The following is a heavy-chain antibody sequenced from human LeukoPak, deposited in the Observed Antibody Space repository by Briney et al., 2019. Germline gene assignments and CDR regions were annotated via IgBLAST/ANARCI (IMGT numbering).Heavy chain of an antibody. CDR1: AVTFSIYD. D-gene: IGHD3/OR15-3a*01. CDR3: ARSRGHDY. Sequence: GGSLRLSCAVSAVTFSIYDMSGVGEAPRNGMKWVSIVISDGTTYYAASVKGRFPIYRDNSKNTVYLQMNSLRAEDTAVYYCARSRGHDYWGQGALVTVSS. J-gene: IGHJ4*02. CDR2: VISDGTT. V-gene: IGHV3-23*01.